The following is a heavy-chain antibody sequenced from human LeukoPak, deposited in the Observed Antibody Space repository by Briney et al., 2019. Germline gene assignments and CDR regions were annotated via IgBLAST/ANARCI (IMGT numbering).Heavy chain of an antibody. Sequence: SQTLSLTCTVSGGSISSGSYYWSWIRQPAGKGLEWIGRIYTSGSTNYNPSLKSRVTISVGTSKNQFSLKLSSVTAADTAVYYCARGPRGAFGMDYWGQGTLVTVSS. CDR1: GGSISSGSYY. CDR3: ARGPRGAFGMDY. CDR2: IYTSGST. V-gene: IGHV4-61*02. J-gene: IGHJ4*02. D-gene: IGHD3-10*01.